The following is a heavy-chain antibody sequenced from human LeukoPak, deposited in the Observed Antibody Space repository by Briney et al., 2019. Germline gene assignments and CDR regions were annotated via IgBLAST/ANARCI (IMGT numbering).Heavy chain of an antibody. Sequence: GGSLRLSCAASGFTFSSYAMSWVRQAPGKGLEWVSAISGSGGSTYYADSVKGRFTISRDNSKNTPYLQMNSLRAEDTAVYYCANMARPLRGPKGVGATLGSVYWGQGTLVTVSS. CDR3: ANMARPLRGPKGVGATLGSVY. CDR2: ISGSGGST. CDR1: GFTFSSYA. J-gene: IGHJ4*02. V-gene: IGHV3-23*01. D-gene: IGHD1-26*01.